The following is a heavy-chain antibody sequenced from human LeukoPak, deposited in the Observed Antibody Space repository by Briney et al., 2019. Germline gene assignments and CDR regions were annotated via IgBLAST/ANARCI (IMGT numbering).Heavy chain of an antibody. Sequence: GGSLRLSCAASGFTFSSYAMSWVRQAPGKGLEWVAVISYDGSNKYYADSVKGRFTISRDNSKNTLYLQMNSLRAEDTAVYYCARVFGYYDSSGYYYDIFDYWGQGTLVTVSS. D-gene: IGHD3-22*01. V-gene: IGHV3-30-3*01. J-gene: IGHJ4*02. CDR3: ARVFGYYDSSGYYYDIFDY. CDR1: GFTFSSYA. CDR2: ISYDGSNK.